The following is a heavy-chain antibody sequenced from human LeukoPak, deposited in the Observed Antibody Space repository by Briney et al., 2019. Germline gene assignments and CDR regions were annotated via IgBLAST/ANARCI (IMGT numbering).Heavy chain of an antibody. CDR3: ARADYDFWSGYFY. J-gene: IGHJ4*02. CDR2: INHSGST. D-gene: IGHD3-3*01. CDR1: GGSFSGYY. Sequence: PSETLSLTCAVYGGSFSGYYWSWIRQPPGKGLEWIGAINHSGSTTYNPSLKSRVTISVDTAKKQFSRKLSSRTAADTAVYYCARADYDFWSGYFYWGQGTLVTVSS. V-gene: IGHV4-34*01.